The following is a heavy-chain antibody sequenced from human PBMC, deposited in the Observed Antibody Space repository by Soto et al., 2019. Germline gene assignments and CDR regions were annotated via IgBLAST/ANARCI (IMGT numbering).Heavy chain of an antibody. J-gene: IGHJ4*02. D-gene: IGHD6-19*01. CDR3: ASLRGSSGWLVHGYTFDY. CDR1: GGSISSSSYY. CDR2: IYYSGST. Sequence: SETLSLTCTVSGGSISSSSYYWGWIRQPPGKGLEWIGSIYYSGSTYYNPSLKSRVTISVDTSKNQFSLKLSSVTAADTAVYYCASLRGSSGWLVHGYTFDYWGQGTLVTVSS. V-gene: IGHV4-39*01.